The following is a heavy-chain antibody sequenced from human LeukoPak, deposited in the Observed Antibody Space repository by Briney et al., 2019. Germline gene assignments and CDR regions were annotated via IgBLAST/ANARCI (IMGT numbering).Heavy chain of an antibody. V-gene: IGHV2-70*11. CDR3: ARMGCGVYPNYFDF. D-gene: IGHD3-10*01. CDR1: GFSLSTSGVC. J-gene: IGHJ4*02. CDR2: IDWDADK. Sequence: SGPTLVNPTQTLTLTCTFSGFSLSTSGVCVNWIRQPPGKALEWLARIDWDADKYFDTSLKTRLTISQDTSKNQVVLRVINVDPGDTATYYCARMGCGVYPNYFDFWGQGVLVTVSS.